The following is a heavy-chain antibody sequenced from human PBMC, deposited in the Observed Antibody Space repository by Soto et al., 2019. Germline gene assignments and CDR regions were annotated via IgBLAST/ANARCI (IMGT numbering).Heavy chain of an antibody. V-gene: IGHV3-30-3*01. J-gene: IGHJ6*02. CDR1: GFTFSSYA. D-gene: IGHD3-10*01. CDR2: ISYDGSNK. Sequence: PGVSLRLSCAASGFTFSSYAMHWVRQAPGKGLEWVAVISYDGSNKYYADSVKGRFTISRDNSKNTLYLQMNSLRAEDTAVYYCARTGSGMDVWGHGTTATGSS. CDR3: ARTGSGMDV.